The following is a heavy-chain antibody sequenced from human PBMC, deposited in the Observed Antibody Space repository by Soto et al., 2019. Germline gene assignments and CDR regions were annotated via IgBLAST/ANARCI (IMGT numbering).Heavy chain of an antibody. CDR2: INPSGGST. D-gene: IGHD6-19*01. V-gene: IGHV1-46*01. J-gene: IGHJ4*02. Sequence: QVQLVQSGAEVKKPGASVKVSCKASGYTFISYYMHWVRQAPGQGLEWMGIINPSGGSTSYAQKFQGRVTMTRDTSTSTVYMELSSLRSEDTAVYYCARDRSGWYDFDYWGQGTLVTVSS. CDR3: ARDRSGWYDFDY. CDR1: GYTFISYY.